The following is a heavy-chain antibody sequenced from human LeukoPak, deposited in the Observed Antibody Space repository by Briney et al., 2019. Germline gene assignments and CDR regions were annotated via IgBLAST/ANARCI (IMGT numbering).Heavy chain of an antibody. J-gene: IGHJ4*02. CDR1: GFTFSSYA. D-gene: IGHD3-22*01. CDR3: ARVGDSSYFDY. Sequence: GGSLRLCCAASGFTFSSYAMHWVRQATGKGLEYVSAISSNGDSTYYANSVMGRFTISRDNSKNTLYLQMGSLRVEDMAVYYCARVGDSSYFDYWGQGTLVTVSS. CDR2: ISSNGDST. V-gene: IGHV3-64*01.